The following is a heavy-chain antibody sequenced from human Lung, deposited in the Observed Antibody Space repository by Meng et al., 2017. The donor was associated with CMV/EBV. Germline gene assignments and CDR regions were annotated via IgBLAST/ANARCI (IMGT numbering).Heavy chain of an antibody. CDR3: ARDPYSSSYPYSYYLGMDV. V-gene: IGHV4-61*01. D-gene: IGHD6-6*01. CDR1: GGSVSSGSFY. Sequence: SETLSLTCTVSGGSVSSGSFYWSWIRQPPAKGLEWIGYIYYSGSTKYNPSLKSRVTISVDMFKNQFSLKLSSVTAADTAVYYCARDPYSSSYPYSYYLGMDVWGQGTTVTVSS. J-gene: IGHJ6*02. CDR2: IYYSGST.